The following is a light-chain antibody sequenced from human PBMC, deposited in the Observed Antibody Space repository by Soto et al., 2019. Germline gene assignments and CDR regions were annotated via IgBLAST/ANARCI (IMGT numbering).Light chain of an antibody. Sequence: EIVLTQSPATLSLSPGERATLSCRASQSVSSYLAWYQQKPGQDPRLLIYDASNRATGIPARFSGSGSGTDFTLTISSLEPEDFAVYYCQQRSNWPRTVGQGTKVDI. J-gene: IGKJ1*01. CDR2: DAS. CDR1: QSVSSY. CDR3: QQRSNWPRT. V-gene: IGKV3-11*01.